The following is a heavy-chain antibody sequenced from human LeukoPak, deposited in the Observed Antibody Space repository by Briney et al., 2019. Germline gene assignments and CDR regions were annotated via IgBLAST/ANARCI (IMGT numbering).Heavy chain of an antibody. V-gene: IGHV3-66*01. CDR1: GFSVDSVF. CDR3: ARGDSATTTFDF. J-gene: IGHJ4*02. CDR2: IMPGGHI. D-gene: IGHD4-17*01. Sequence: GSLRLSCRASGFSVDSVFMNWVRQPPGKGLEWVSFIMPGGHIDYTDSVKGRSIISRDSFKNTLSLQMNSLRVDDSAVYYCARGDSATTTFDFWGQGTLVTVSS.